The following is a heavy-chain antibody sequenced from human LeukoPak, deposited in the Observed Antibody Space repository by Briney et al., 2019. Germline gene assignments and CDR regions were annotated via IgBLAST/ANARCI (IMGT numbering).Heavy chain of an antibody. D-gene: IGHD5-24*01. Sequence: PGGSLRLSCAASGFTFSGYAMQWVCQAPGKGLEWVAVILYDGTNKYYADSVKGRFTISRDNSKSTLYLQMDSLRPEDTAVYYCARGWPPDYWGQGTLVTVSS. V-gene: IGHV3-30-3*01. CDR1: GFTFSGYA. J-gene: IGHJ4*02. CDR3: ARGWPPDY. CDR2: ILYDGTNK.